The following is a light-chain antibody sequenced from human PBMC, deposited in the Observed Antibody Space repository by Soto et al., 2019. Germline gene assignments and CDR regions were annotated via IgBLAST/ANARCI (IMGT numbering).Light chain of an antibody. V-gene: IGLV1-40*01. CDR3: SSFTSRFTFV. J-gene: IGLJ1*01. CDR1: SSNIGAGYD. CDR2: ANS. Sequence: QSVLTQPPSVSGAPGQRVTISCTGSSSNIGAGYDVHWYQQLPGTAPKLLIYANSNRPSGVPGRFSGSKSGTSASLAITGLQAEDEADYYCSSFTSRFTFVFGTGTKVTVL.